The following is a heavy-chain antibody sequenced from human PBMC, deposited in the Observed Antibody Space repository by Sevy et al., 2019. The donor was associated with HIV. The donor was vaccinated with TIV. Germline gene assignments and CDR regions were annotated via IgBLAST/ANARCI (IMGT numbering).Heavy chain of an antibody. V-gene: IGHV4-59*08. Sequence: SETLSLTCTVSGGSITSLYWNWIRQPPGEGLEWIANIYYNGHINYNPSLKSRVTLSLDTSKNQFSLRRSSVTAADTAMYYCAGENAWGRGYSWGQGTLVTVSS. D-gene: IGHD1-26*01. J-gene: IGHJ4*02. CDR2: IYYNGHI. CDR1: GGSITSLY. CDR3: AGENAWGRGYS.